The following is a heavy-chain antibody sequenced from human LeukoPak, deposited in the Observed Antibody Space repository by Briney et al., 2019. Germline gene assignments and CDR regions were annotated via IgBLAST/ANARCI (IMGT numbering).Heavy chain of an antibody. CDR3: ATSRTFDY. J-gene: IGHJ4*02. V-gene: IGHV3-74*01. Sequence: GGSLRLSCAASGFTFSRYWMHWVRQAQGKGLVWVSRTNSDGSLPSYADSVKGRFTISRDNAKDTLYLQMNSLGVEDTAVYYCATSRTFDYWGQGTLVTVSS. CDR1: GFTFSRYW. CDR2: TNSDGSLP.